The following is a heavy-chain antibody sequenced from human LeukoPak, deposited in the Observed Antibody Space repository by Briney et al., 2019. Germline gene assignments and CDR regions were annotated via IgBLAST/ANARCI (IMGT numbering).Heavy chain of an antibody. V-gene: IGHV3-23*01. Sequence: PGGSLRLSCAASGFTFSSYGMSWVRQAPGKGLEWVSAISGSGGSTYYADSVKGRFTISRDNSKNTLYLQMNSLRAEDTAVYYCAKRGYCRGGTCFPHDAFDIWGQGTMVTVSS. D-gene: IGHD2-15*01. CDR2: ISGSGGST. J-gene: IGHJ3*02. CDR1: GFTFSSYG. CDR3: AKRGYCRGGTCFPHDAFDI.